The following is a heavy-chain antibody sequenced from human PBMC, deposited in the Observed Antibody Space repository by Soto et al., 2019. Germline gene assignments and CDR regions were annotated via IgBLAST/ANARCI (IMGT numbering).Heavy chain of an antibody. CDR1: GGSISSSSSY. Sequence: SETLSLTCTVSGGSISSSSSYWGWIRQPPGKGLEWVGSIYYLGNTYYNPSLGGRVSISVDPSKNQFSLKLNSVTAADTAVYYCARGYCSGGSCYPYNWFDPWGQGTLVTVSS. V-gene: IGHV4-39*01. CDR2: IYYLGNT. CDR3: ARGYCSGGSCYPYNWFDP. D-gene: IGHD2-15*01. J-gene: IGHJ5*02.